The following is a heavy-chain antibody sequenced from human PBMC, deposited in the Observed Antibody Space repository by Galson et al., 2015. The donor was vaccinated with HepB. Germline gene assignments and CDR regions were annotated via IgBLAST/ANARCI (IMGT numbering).Heavy chain of an antibody. J-gene: IGHJ5*02. D-gene: IGHD6-13*01. CDR3: ARHNRRIAGPAGDAWFDP. CDR1: GGSISSYY. CDR2: IYYSGST. V-gene: IGHV4-59*08. Sequence: LTCAVSGGSISSYYWSWIRQPPGKGLEWIGYIYYSGSTNYNPSLKSRVTISVDTSKNQFSLKLSSVTAADTAVYYCARHNRRIAGPAGDAWFDPCGQGTLVTVSS.